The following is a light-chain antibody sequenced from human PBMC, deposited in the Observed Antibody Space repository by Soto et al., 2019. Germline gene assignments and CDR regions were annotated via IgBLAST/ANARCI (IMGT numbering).Light chain of an antibody. CDR2: GAS. CDR3: QQYYNWPRT. CDR1: LRLSTN. J-gene: IGKJ1*01. Sequence: DIVMTQSPATLSVSPGETATLSCRASLRLSTNLAWYQQRPGQAPRLLIYGASTRATGIPARFSGSGSGTEFTLTISSLQSEDFAVYHCQQYYNWPRTFGQGTKVDIK. V-gene: IGKV3D-15*01.